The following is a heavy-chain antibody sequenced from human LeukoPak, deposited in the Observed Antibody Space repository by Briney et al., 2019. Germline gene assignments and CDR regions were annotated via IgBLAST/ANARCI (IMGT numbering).Heavy chain of an antibody. D-gene: IGHD3-22*01. CDR2: RSSSGNT. CDR1: GASLNSVLYY. J-gene: IGHJ6*03. Sequence: SETLSLTCTASGASLNSVLYYWGWIRQPPGQGLEWIGTRSSSGNTYYNPSRTSRVTTSTDSSKNQFSLKLSSVTAADTAVYYCARHYDSSAYYHADYYYYMDVWGTGTTVVVSS. CDR3: ARHYDSSAYYHADYYYYMDV. V-gene: IGHV4-39*01.